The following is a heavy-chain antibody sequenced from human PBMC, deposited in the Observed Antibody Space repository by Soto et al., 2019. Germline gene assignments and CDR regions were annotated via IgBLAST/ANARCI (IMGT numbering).Heavy chain of an antibody. D-gene: IGHD4-17*01. CDR3: ARSHGDYAGY. J-gene: IGHJ4*02. CDR1: GYTFTSYG. Sequence: QGQLVQSGAEVKKPGAPVKVSCKASGYTFTSYGISWVRQAPGQGLEWMGWISAYNGNTNYAQKLQGRFTMTTDTTTSTAHSELRGPRSDDPGVYYRARSHGDYAGYWGQGTLVIVSS. V-gene: IGHV1-18*01. CDR2: ISAYNGNT.